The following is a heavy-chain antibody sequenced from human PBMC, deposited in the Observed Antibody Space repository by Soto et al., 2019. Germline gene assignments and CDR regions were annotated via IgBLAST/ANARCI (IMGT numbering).Heavy chain of an antibody. Sequence: QIQLVQCGAEVKQPGASVKVSCKASGYIFMNYGIAWVRQAPGQGLEWMGWISAHKRDTNFAQKFEGRVTMTTDGSTNTAHMELRSLRSDDTAVYYCARRRSLVPAGPFDYWGQGTLVTVSS. CDR2: ISAHKRDT. D-gene: IGHD2-2*01. CDR3: ARRRSLVPAGPFDY. V-gene: IGHV1-18*01. J-gene: IGHJ4*02. CDR1: GYIFMNYG.